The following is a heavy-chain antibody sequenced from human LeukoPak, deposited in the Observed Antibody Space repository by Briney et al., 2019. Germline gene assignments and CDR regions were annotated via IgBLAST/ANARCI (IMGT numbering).Heavy chain of an antibody. CDR3: AHARASGYSYGFDY. J-gene: IGHJ4*02. V-gene: IGHV3-30*02. CDR2: IRYDGSNK. CDR1: GFTFSSYG. Sequence: GGSLRLSCAASGFTFSSYGMHWVRQAPGKGLEWVAFIRYDGSNKYYADSVKGRLTISRDNSKNTLYLQMNSLRAEDTAVYYCAHARASGYSYGFDYWGQGTLVTVSS. D-gene: IGHD5-18*01.